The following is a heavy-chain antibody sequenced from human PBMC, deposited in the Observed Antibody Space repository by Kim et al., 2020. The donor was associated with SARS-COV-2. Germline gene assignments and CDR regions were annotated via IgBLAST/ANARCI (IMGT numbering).Heavy chain of an antibody. CDR2: INPSGGST. D-gene: IGHD2-15*01. CDR3: ARLWGGVVVAADQPREFDY. J-gene: IGHJ4*02. V-gene: IGHV1-46*01. CDR1: GYTFTSYY. Sequence: ASVKVSCKASGYTFTSYYMHWVRQAPGQGLEWMGIINPSGGSTSYAQKFQGRVTMTRDTSTSTVYMELSSLRSEDTAVYYCARLWGGVVVAADQPREFDYWGQGTLVTVSS.